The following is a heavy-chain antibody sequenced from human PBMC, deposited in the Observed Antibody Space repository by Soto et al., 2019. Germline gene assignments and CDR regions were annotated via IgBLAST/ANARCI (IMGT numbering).Heavy chain of an antibody. D-gene: IGHD1-26*01. Sequence: EVQLLESGGGLVQPGGSRSLSVEPLGFPFSGFARRWVRLAPVKGLEWVSPISGSGDSTYYADPVKGRFTISRDNSKNTLYLQMNSLRAEDTAVYYCARRGSGSYYDYWGQGTLGTVSS. CDR3: ARRGSGSYYDY. J-gene: IGHJ4*02. V-gene: IGHV3-23*01. CDR1: GFPFSGFA. CDR2: ISGSGDST.